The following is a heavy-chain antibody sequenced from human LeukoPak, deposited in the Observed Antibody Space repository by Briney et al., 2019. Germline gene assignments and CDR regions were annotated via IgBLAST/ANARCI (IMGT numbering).Heavy chain of an antibody. Sequence: GGSLRLSCAASGFSFSNQGMTWVRQAPGKGLEWVSAISGDGGSTFYADSVRGRFTISRDNSKNTLYLQMNSLRAEDTAVYYCARDNDSSGSFLAGDYWGQGTLVTVSS. V-gene: IGHV3-23*01. CDR2: ISGDGGST. J-gene: IGHJ4*02. D-gene: IGHD3-22*01. CDR1: GFSFSNQG. CDR3: ARDNDSSGSFLAGDY.